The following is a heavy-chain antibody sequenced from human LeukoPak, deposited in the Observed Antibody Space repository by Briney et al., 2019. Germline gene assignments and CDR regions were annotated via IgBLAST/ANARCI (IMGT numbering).Heavy chain of an antibody. Sequence: SETLSLTCAVYGGSFSGYYWSWIRQPPGKGLEWIGEINQSESTNYNPSLKSRVTISVDTSKNQFSLKLSAVTAADTAVYYCARETQLEYFDYWGQGTLVTVSS. CDR3: ARETQLEYFDY. CDR1: GGSFSGYY. J-gene: IGHJ4*02. D-gene: IGHD3-3*01. CDR2: INQSEST. V-gene: IGHV4-34*01.